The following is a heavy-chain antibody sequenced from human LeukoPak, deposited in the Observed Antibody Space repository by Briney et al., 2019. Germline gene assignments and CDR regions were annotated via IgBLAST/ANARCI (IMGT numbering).Heavy chain of an antibody. V-gene: IGHV1-8*03. CDR2: MNPNSGNT. Sequence: ASVKVSCKASGGTFSSYAISWVRQATGQGLEWMGWMNPNSGNTGYAQKFQGRVTITRNTSISTAYMELSSLRSEDTAVYYCARAEDYGPWYYFDYWGQGTLVTVSS. CDR3: ARAEDYGPWYYFDY. J-gene: IGHJ4*02. D-gene: IGHD4-17*01. CDR1: GGTFSSYA.